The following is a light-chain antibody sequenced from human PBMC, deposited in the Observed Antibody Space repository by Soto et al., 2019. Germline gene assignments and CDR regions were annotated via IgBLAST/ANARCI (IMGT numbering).Light chain of an antibody. V-gene: IGKV3-11*01. CDR3: QQRTDWPPAVT. Sequence: EIVLTQSPATLSLSPGERATLSCRASQSVSSYLVWYQHKPGQAPRLLIYDASNRATGIPARFSGSGSGTDFTLTISSLEPEDFAVYYCQQRTDWPPAVTFGQGTRLEIK. CDR1: QSVSSY. CDR2: DAS. J-gene: IGKJ5*01.